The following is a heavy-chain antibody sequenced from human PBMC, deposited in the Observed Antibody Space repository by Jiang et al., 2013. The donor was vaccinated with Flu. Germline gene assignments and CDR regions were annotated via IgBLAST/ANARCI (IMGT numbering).Heavy chain of an antibody. V-gene: IGHV3-23*01. Sequence: QLLESGGGLVXPGGSLRLSCATSGFVFGNYGMTWVRQAPGKGLEWVAVISGSTSTIFYADSVQGRFTISRDNAKNTLFLQLNNLRVEDTAIYYCAKGRKSTNWDYFDNWGQGTLVTVSS. D-gene: IGHD2-2*01. CDR2: ISGSTSTI. CDR1: GFVFGNYG. CDR3: AKGRKSTNWDYFDN. J-gene: IGHJ4*02.